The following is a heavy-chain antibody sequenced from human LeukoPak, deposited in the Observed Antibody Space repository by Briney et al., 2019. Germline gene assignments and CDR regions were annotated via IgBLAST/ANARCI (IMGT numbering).Heavy chain of an antibody. J-gene: IGHJ4*02. CDR3: ARGLDFQGEANFDY. Sequence: ASVKVSCKASGYTFTSYDNNWVRQATGQGLEWMGWMNPNSGNTGYAQKFQGRVTMTRNTSISTAYMELSSLRSEDTAVYYCARGLDFQGEANFDYWGQGTLVTVSS. CDR1: GYTFTSYD. D-gene: IGHD3-16*01. V-gene: IGHV1-8*01. CDR2: MNPNSGNT.